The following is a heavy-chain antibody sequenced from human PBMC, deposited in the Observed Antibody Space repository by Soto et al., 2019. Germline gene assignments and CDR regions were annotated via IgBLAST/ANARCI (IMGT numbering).Heavy chain of an antibody. V-gene: IGHV3-74*01. D-gene: IGHD1-7*01. CDR3: ARDNWNSY. CDR2: INPDGSST. J-gene: IGHJ4*02. CDR1: GFTFSNYW. Sequence: EVQLAESGGGLVQPGGSLRLSCAATGFTFSNYWMHWVRQVPGRGLVWVSRINPDGSSTNYADSVKGRFTMSRDNAKNMVYLEMNGLRAEDTAVYYCARDNWNSYWGQGILVTVSS.